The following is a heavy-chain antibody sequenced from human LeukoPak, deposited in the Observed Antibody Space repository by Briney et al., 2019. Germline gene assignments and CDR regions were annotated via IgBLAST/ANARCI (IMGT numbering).Heavy chain of an antibody. D-gene: IGHD1-1*01. Sequence: SETLSLTCTVSGYSISSGYYWGWIRQPPGKGLEWIGSIYHSGRTFYNPSLKSRVTISVDTSKNQFSLKLRSVTAADTAVYYCARPVPSRLGWFDPWGQGTLVTVSS. V-gene: IGHV4-38-2*02. J-gene: IGHJ5*02. CDR2: IYHSGRT. CDR3: ARPVPSRLGWFDP. CDR1: GYSISSGYY.